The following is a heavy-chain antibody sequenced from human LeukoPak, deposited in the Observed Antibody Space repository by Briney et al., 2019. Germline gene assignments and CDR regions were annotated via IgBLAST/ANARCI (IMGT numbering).Heavy chain of an antibody. CDR3: ARDYGPYPGCSWFDP. Sequence: ASVKVSCTASGYTFTGYYIHWVRQAPGQGLEWMGRINCNGGGTSYAQKFQGRVTMTRDTSISTAYMELDRLTSDDTAVYYCARDYGPYPGCSWFDPWGQGTLVTVSS. D-gene: IGHD2-21*01. CDR1: GYTFTGYY. CDR2: INCNGGGT. V-gene: IGHV1-2*06. J-gene: IGHJ5*02.